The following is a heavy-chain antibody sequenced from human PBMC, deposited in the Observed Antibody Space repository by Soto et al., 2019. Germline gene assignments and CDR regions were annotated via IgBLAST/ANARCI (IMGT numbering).Heavy chain of an antibody. J-gene: IGHJ4*02. CDR1: GFTFSTYG. CDR3: AKEQLAMTVVVADYFDS. Sequence: QVQLVESGGGVVQPGKSRRLSCAASGFTFSTYGIHWVRQAPGKGLEWVALISYDGGSKYYGDSVKGRFIISRDNSHNTVSLQMNSLRADDTAVYFCAKEQLAMTVVVADYFDSWGQGTLVTVSS. CDR2: ISYDGGSK. V-gene: IGHV3-30*18. D-gene: IGHD3-22*01.